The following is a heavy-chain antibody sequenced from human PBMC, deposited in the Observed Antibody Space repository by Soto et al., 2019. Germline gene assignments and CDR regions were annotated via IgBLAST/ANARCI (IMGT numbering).Heavy chain of an antibody. CDR2: IGYDGSNK. CDR1: GFTFSSYG. J-gene: IGHJ6*03. D-gene: IGHD6-6*01. Sequence: QVQLVESGGGVVQPGRSLRLSCAASGFTFSSYGMHWVRQAPGKGLEWVAVIGYDGSNKYYADSVKGRFTISRDNSKNTLYLQINSRRDEDTAVYYCARDPPARSSSEYYYYMDVWGKGTTVTVS. CDR3: ARDPPARSSSEYYYYMDV. V-gene: IGHV3-33*01.